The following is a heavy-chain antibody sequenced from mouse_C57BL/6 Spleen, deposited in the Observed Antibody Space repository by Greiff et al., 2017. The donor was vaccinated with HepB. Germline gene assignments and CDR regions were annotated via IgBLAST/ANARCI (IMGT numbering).Heavy chain of an antibody. CDR2: ISSGGSYT. D-gene: IGHD3-2*02. CDR3: ARHWTAHPTGAMDY. V-gene: IGHV5-6*01. CDR1: GFTFSSYG. Sequence: EVKLVESGGDLVKPGGSLKLSCAASGFTFSSYGMSWVRQTPDKRLEWVATISSGGSYTYYPDSVKGRFTISRDNAKNTLYLQMSSLKSEDTAMYYCARHWTAHPTGAMDYWGQGTSVTVSS. J-gene: IGHJ4*01.